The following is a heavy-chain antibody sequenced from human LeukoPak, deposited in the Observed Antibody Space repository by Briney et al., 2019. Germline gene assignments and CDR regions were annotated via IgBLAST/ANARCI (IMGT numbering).Heavy chain of an antibody. D-gene: IGHD5-24*01. CDR2: IKQDGSKK. V-gene: IGHV3-7*04. CDR1: GFPFSSYW. CDR3: TRVGYIDEGIDY. J-gene: IGHJ4*02. Sequence: GALRLSCVASGFPFSSYWMTWVRQAPGKGLEWVANIKQDGSKKSYVDSVKGRFTISRDNAKNSLYLQMNSLRAEDTAIYYCTRVGYIDEGIDYWGQGTLVTVSS.